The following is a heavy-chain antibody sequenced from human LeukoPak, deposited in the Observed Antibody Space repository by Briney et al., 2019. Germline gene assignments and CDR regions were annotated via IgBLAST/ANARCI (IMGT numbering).Heavy chain of an antibody. CDR3: ARGGVAGLRLEAPFDY. CDR1: GDSVSSNSAA. D-gene: IGHD5-12*01. J-gene: IGHJ4*02. Sequence: SQTLSLTCAISGDSVSSNSAAWNWIRQSPSRGLEWLGRTYYRSKWYNDYAVSVKSRITINPDTSKNQFSLQLNSVTPEDTAVYYCARGGVAGLRLEAPFDYWGQGTLVTVSS. V-gene: IGHV6-1*01. CDR2: TYYRSKWYN.